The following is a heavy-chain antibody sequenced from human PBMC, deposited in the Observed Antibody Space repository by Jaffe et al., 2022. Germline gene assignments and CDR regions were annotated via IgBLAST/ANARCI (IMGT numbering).Heavy chain of an antibody. J-gene: IGHJ6*03. CDR1: GFTFSGYA. D-gene: IGHD3-10*01. V-gene: IGHV3-64*01. Sequence: QLVESGGGLVQPGGSLRLSCAASGFTFSGYAMHWVRQAPGKGLEYVSGISSNGGTTYSANSVKGRFTISRDNSKNTLYLQMDSLRVEDMAVYFCARGPTETNYGSGSYYNLVGGYYYMDVWGKGTTVTVSS. CDR3: ARGPTETNYGSGSYYNLVGGYYYMDV. CDR2: ISSNGGTT.